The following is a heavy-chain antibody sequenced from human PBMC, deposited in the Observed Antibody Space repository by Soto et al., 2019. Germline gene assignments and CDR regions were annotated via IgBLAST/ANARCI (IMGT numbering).Heavy chain of an antibody. D-gene: IGHD5-12*01. CDR2: IGGSGGST. CDR3: PTEGLSGYDFGVGADGYYYGMYG. Sequence: GSLRLSCAASGFTFSSYAMSWVRQAPGKGLEWVSAIGGSGGSTYYADSVKGRFTISRDNSKNMLYLQMNSLRAEDTAVYYCPTEGLSGYDFGVGADGYYYGMYGWDQGSTVAVAS. V-gene: IGHV3-23*01. CDR1: GFTFSSYA. J-gene: IGHJ6*02.